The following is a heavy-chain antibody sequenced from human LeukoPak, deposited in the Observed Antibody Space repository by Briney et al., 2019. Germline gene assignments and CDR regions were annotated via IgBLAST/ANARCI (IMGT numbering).Heavy chain of an antibody. Sequence: PGGSLRLSCAASGFTFRSYAMTWVRQAPGKGLEWVSEIGGSGSTYYADSVRGRFTISRDNSKNTLYLQMNSLRAEDTAVYYCAQSKHWPALDYWGQGTLVTVSS. CDR2: IGGSGST. V-gene: IGHV3-23*01. D-gene: IGHD1-1*01. J-gene: IGHJ4*02. CDR3: AQSKHWPALDY. CDR1: GFTFRSYA.